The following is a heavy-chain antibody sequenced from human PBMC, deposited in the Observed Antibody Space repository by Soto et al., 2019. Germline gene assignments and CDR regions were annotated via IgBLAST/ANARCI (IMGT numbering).Heavy chain of an antibody. J-gene: IGHJ3*01. Sequence: EVQLMESGGDLVQPGGSLRLSCAASGLTVVTNYMTWVRQAPGKGLEWVSVIYGGGGTDYAASVKGRFTISRENSKNTADLEMNSLRGDDTAVSYGASLRGRAAVDLWGQGTRVIVSS. D-gene: IGHD3-16*01. V-gene: IGHV3-66*01. CDR3: ASLRGRAAVDL. CDR1: GLTVVTNY. CDR2: IYGGGGT.